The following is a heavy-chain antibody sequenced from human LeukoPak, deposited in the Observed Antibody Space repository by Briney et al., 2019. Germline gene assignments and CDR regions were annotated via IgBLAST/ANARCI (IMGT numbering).Heavy chain of an antibody. CDR2: INSDGSNT. CDR3: AKEDRGVLDY. D-gene: IGHD3-10*01. CDR1: GFSFSTSW. Sequence: GGSLRLSCAASGFSFSTSWMHWVRHTPEKGLVWVSRINSDGSNTIYADSVKGRFTISRDNAKNTLFLQMNSLRAEDTAVYYCAKEDRGVLDYWGQGTLVTVSS. V-gene: IGHV3-74*01. J-gene: IGHJ4*02.